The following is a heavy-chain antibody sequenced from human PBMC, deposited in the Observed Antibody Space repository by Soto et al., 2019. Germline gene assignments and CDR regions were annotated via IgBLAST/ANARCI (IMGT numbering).Heavy chain of an antibody. V-gene: IGHV4-39*01. Sequence: SEILSLTCTVSGGSISSSSYYWGWIRQPPGKGLEWIGSIYYSGSTYYNPSLKSRVTISVDTSKNQFSLKLSSVTAADTAVYYCARWGYDFWSGYDASSNWFDPWGQGTLVTVSS. CDR3: ARWGYDFWSGYDASSNWFDP. CDR2: IYYSGST. J-gene: IGHJ5*02. CDR1: GGSISSSSYY. D-gene: IGHD3-3*01.